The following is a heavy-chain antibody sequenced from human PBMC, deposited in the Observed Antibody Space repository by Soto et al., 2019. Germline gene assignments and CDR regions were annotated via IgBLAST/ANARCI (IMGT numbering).Heavy chain of an antibody. CDR1: GGSVSSGSYY. V-gene: IGHV4-61*01. CDR3: ARYLLGGAAGFDP. CDR2: IYYSGST. Sequence: SETLSLTCTVSGGSVSSGSYYWSWIRQPPGKGLEWIGYIYYSGSTNYNPSLKSRVTISVDTSKNQFSLKLSSVTAADTAVYYCARYLLGGAAGFDPWGQGTLVTVSS. D-gene: IGHD1-26*01. J-gene: IGHJ5*02.